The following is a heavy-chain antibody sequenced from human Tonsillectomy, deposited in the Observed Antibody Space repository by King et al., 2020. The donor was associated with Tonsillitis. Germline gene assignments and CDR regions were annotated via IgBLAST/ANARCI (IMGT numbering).Heavy chain of an antibody. Sequence: VQLVESGGGLVQPGGSLRLTCAASGFTFSSYWMSWVRQAPGKGLEWVANIKQDGSEKYYVDSVRGRLTISRDNAKNSLYLQMNSLRVEDTAVYYCAMGNWNYASSYWGQGTLVTVSS. J-gene: IGHJ4*02. CDR3: AMGNWNYASSY. V-gene: IGHV3-7*01. CDR2: IKQDGSEK. D-gene: IGHD1-7*01. CDR1: GFTFSSYW.